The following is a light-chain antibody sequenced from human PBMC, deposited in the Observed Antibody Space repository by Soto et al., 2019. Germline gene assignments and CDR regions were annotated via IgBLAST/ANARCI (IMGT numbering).Light chain of an antibody. J-gene: IGKJ2*01. Sequence: EIVLTQSPGTLSLSPGERATPSCMASQTLTTRFLAWYQQKPCQAPRLLIYGASSRATGIPDRFSGSGSGTDYTLTISRLEPEDFAVYSCQQYADLPYTFGQGTTMEIK. CDR2: GAS. V-gene: IGKV3-20*01. CDR1: QTLTTRF. CDR3: QQYADLPYT.